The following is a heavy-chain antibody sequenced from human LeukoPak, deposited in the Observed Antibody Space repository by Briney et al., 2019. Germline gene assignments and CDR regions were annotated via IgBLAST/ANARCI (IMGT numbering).Heavy chain of an antibody. V-gene: IGHV3-53*01. CDR3: ARPSSTSSFSWYFDL. CDR2: IYSGGST. J-gene: IGHJ2*01. CDR1: GFTVGSNY. Sequence: GGSLRLSCAASGFTVGSNYMSWVRQAPGKGLEWVSVIYSGGSTYHADSVKGRFTISRDNSKNTLYLQMNSLSAEDTAVYYCARPSSTSSFSWYFDLWGRGTLVTVSS. D-gene: IGHD2-2*01.